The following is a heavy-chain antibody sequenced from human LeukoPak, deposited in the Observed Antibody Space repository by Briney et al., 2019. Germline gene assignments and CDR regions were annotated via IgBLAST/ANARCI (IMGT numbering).Heavy chain of an antibody. CDR2: IIPIFGTA. D-gene: IGHD3-3*01. V-gene: IGHV1-69*05. J-gene: IGHJ6*03. CDR1: GGTFSSYA. CDR3: ARVGATFGVVPYYYMDV. Sequence: GASVKVSCKASGGTFSSYAISWVRQAPGQGLEWMGGIIPIFGTANYAQKFQGRVTITTDESTSTAYMELSSLRSEDTAVYYCARVGATFGVVPYYYMDVWGKGTTVTVSS.